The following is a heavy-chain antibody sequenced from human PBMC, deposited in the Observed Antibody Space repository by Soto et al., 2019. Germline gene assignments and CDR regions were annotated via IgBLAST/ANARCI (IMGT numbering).Heavy chain of an antibody. CDR2: INSDGSST. D-gene: IGHD2-2*02. V-gene: IGHV3-74*01. CDR3: ARVGQVVPAAIPEYYYYYYGMDV. CDR1: GLTFSSYW. Sequence: GGSLRLSCAASGLTFSSYWMHWVRQAPGKGLVWVSRINSDGSSTSYADSVKGRFTISRDNAKNTLYLQMNSLRAEDTAVYYCARVGQVVPAAIPEYYYYYYGMDVWGQGTTVTVSS. J-gene: IGHJ6*02.